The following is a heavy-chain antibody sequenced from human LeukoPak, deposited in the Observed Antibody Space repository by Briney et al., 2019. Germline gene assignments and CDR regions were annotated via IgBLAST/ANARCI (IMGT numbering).Heavy chain of an antibody. Sequence: ASVKVSCKASGYTFTSYDINWVRQATGRGLEWMGWMNPNSGNTGYAQKFQGRVTMTRNTSISTAYMELSSLRSEDTAVYYCARGDCSSTSCYPGGFGPWGQGTLVTVSS. D-gene: IGHD2-2*01. CDR1: GYTFTSYD. CDR2: MNPNSGNT. V-gene: IGHV1-8*01. J-gene: IGHJ5*02. CDR3: ARGDCSSTSCYPGGFGP.